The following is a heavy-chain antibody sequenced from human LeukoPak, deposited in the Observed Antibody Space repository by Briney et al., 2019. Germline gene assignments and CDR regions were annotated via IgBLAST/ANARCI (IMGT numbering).Heavy chain of an antibody. CDR1: GGSMSSNIYS. CDR2: VYASGKT. D-gene: IGHD3-10*01. CDR3: ARVATKEIRGYSFYEFYYYMDV. V-gene: IGHV4-61*09. J-gene: IGHJ6*03. Sequence: SETLSLTCAVSGGSMSSNIYSWSWLRQPAGKGLEWIGHVYASGKTRYSPSLKSRVNLFADTSKNQFSLKLTSVTAADTAVYYCARVATKEIRGYSFYEFYYYMDVWGRGTTVTVSS.